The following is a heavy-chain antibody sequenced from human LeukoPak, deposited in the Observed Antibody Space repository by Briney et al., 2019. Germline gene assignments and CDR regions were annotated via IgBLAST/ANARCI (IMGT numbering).Heavy chain of an antibody. CDR3: ATFNVDTAMATDY. Sequence: PSETLSLTCAVYGGSFSGYYWSWIRQPPGKGLEWIGEINHSGSTNYNPSLKSRVTISVDTSKNQLSLKLSSVTAADTAVYYCATFNVDTAMATDYWGQGTLVTVSS. J-gene: IGHJ4*02. V-gene: IGHV4-34*01. D-gene: IGHD5-18*01. CDR2: INHSGST. CDR1: GGSFSGYY.